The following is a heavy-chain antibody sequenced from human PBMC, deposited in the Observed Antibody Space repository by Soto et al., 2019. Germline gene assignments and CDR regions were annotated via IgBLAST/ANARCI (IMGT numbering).Heavy chain of an antibody. CDR1: GYTFTSYG. CDR2: ISAYNGNT. D-gene: IGHD6-19*01. CDR3: ARDRVRSSGWLVYYYYGMDV. Sequence: GASVKVSCKASGYTFTSYGISWVRQAPGQGLEWMGWISAYNGNTNYAQKLQGRVTMTTDTSTSTAYMELRSLRSDDTAVYYCARDRVRSSGWLVYYYYGMDVWGQGTTVTVSS. V-gene: IGHV1-18*01. J-gene: IGHJ6*02.